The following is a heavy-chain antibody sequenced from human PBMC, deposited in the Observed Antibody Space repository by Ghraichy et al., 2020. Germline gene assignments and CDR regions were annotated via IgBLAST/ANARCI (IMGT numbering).Heavy chain of an antibody. J-gene: IGHJ6*04. CDR3: ARNRASRDV. D-gene: IGHD2/OR15-2a*01. V-gene: IGHV3-7*03. CDR2: INPDGSEK. CDR1: GFTFSIYS. Sequence: GGSLRLSCAASGFTFSIYSMSWVRQAPGKGLEWVANINPDGSEKYYVDSVKGRFTMSRDNAKNSVSLEMNSMRAEDTAVYYCARNRASRDVWGKGPTVTVSS.